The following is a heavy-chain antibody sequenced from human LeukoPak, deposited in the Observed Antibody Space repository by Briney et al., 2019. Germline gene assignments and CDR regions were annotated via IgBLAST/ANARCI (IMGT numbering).Heavy chain of an antibody. CDR2: IRQDDSEK. D-gene: IGHD6-13*01. J-gene: IGHJ4*02. CDR1: GFTFSSYA. V-gene: IGHV3-7*01. CDR3: ARVEYSSSWYGETFFDY. Sequence: PGGSLRLSCAASGFTFSSYAMSWVRQAPGKGLEWVGNIRQDDSEKNYVDSVKGRFTISRDNAKFSLYLQMNSLRAEDTAVYYCARVEYSSSWYGETFFDYWGQGTLVTVSS.